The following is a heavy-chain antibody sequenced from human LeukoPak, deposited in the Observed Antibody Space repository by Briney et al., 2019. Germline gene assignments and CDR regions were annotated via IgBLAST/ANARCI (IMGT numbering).Heavy chain of an antibody. CDR3: ASASSHRIAAGGDY. CDR2: INSDGSSR. CDR1: GFTFSNDW. V-gene: IGHV3-74*01. Sequence: GGSLRLSCAASGFTFSNDWMHWVRQAPGKGLVWVSRINSDGSSRSYADSVKGRFTISRDNAKNTVYLQMNSLRAEDTAVYYCASASSHRIAAGGDYWGQGTLVTVSS. D-gene: IGHD6-13*01. J-gene: IGHJ4*02.